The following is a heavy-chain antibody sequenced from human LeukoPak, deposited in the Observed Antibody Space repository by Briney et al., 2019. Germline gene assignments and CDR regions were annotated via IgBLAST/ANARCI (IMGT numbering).Heavy chain of an antibody. D-gene: IGHD5-18*01. CDR2: ISAYNGNT. Sequence: RASVKVSCKASGYTFTSYGISWVRQAPGQGLEWMGWISAYNGNTNYAQKLQGRVTMTTDTSTSTAYMELRSLRSDDTAVYYCARGVMDTAMAPFDYWGQGTLDTVSS. CDR3: ARGVMDTAMAPFDY. CDR1: GYTFTSYG. V-gene: IGHV1-18*01. J-gene: IGHJ4*02.